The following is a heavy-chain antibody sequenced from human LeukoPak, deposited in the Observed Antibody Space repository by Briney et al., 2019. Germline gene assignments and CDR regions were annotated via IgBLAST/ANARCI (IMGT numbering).Heavy chain of an antibody. J-gene: IGHJ4*02. CDR2: ISGSGGNT. CDR1: GFTFSSYA. V-gene: IGHV3-23*01. Sequence: GGSLRLSCAASGFTFSSYAMSWVRQAPGKGLEWVSAISGSGGNTYYADSVKGRFTISRDNSKNTLYLQMNSLRAEDTAVYYCAKGHYDFWSGLAYFDYWGQGTLVTVSS. CDR3: AKGHYDFWSGLAYFDY. D-gene: IGHD3-3*01.